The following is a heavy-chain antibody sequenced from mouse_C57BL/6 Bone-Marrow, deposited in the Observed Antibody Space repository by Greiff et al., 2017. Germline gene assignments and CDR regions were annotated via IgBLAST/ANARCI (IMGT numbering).Heavy chain of an antibody. CDR3: TTSWWGWLLYFDY. J-gene: IGHJ2*01. V-gene: IGHV1-15*01. D-gene: IGHD2-3*01. CDR2: IDPETGGT. Sequence: QVQLKESGAELVRPGASVTLSCKASGYTFTDYEMHWVKQTPVHGLEWIGAIDPETGGTAYNQKFKGKAILTADKSPSTAYMELRSLTSEDSAVYYCTTSWWGWLLYFDYWGQGTTLTVSS. CDR1: GYTFTDYE.